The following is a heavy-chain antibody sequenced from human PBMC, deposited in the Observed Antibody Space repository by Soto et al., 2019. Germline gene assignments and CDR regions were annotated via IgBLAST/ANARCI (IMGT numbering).Heavy chain of an antibody. CDR3: AREERGLFAY. CDR2: ICYSGST. V-gene: IGHV4-30-4*08. D-gene: IGHD1-1*01. CDR1: GDSLSRADYC. Sequence: SETLSLTCTVSGDSLSRADYCWSWIRQAPEKGLEWIGYICYSGSTYHNPSLKSRTSMSVDTSKRQFSLTLTSVTAADTAVYYCAREERGLFAYWGQGRLATVS. J-gene: IGHJ4*02.